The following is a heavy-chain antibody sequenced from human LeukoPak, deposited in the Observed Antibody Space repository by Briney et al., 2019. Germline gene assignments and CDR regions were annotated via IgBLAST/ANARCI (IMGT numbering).Heavy chain of an antibody. CDR3: ASRDPCSGGSCYGLTY. V-gene: IGHV3-23*01. CDR1: GFTFSSHV. Sequence: GGSLRLSCAAPGFTFSSHVMYWVRQAPGKGLEWVSAIVASGGNTDYADSVKGRFTISRDNSKNTLYLQMNSLRVEDTAIYYCASRDPCSGGSCYGLTYWGQGTLVTVSS. CDR2: IVASGGNT. J-gene: IGHJ4*02. D-gene: IGHD2-15*01.